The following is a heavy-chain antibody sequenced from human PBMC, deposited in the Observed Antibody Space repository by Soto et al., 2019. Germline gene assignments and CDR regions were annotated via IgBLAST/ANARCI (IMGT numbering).Heavy chain of an antibody. J-gene: IGHJ6*03. V-gene: IGHV3-33*01. CDR2: IWYDGSNK. CDR1: GFTFSSYG. CDR3: ARAFEPYYYYMDV. Sequence: GGSLRLSCAASGFTFSSYGMHWVRQAPGKGLEWVAVIWYDGSNKYYADSVKGRFTISRDNSKHTLYLQMNSLRAEDTAVYYCARAFEPYYYYMDVWGKGTMVTVSS.